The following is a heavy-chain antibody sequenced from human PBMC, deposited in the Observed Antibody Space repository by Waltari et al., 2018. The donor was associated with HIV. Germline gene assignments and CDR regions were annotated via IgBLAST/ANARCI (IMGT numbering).Heavy chain of an antibody. CDR2: IYYSGST. V-gene: IGHV4-39*07. CDR3: AREGDPYYYDSSGYWRFDY. J-gene: IGHJ4*02. Sequence: QLQLQESGPGLVKPSETLSLTCTVSGGSISSSSYYWGWIRQPPGKGLEWIGSIYYSGSTYYNPSLKSRVTRSVDTSKNQFSLKLSSVTAADTAVYYCAREGDPYYYDSSGYWRFDYWGQGTLVTVSS. CDR1: GGSISSSSYY. D-gene: IGHD3-22*01.